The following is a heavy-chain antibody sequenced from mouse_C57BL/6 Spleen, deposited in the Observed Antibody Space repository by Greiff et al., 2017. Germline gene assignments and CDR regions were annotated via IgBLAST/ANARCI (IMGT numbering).Heavy chain of an antibody. V-gene: IGHV1-82*01. CDR3: AREGGLLPRDFDV. J-gene: IGHJ1*03. D-gene: IGHD1-1*01. Sequence: VQLQQSGPELVKPGASVKISCKASGYAFSSSWMNWVKQRPGKGLEWIGRIYPGDGDTNYNGKFKGKATLTADKSSSTAYMQLSSLTSEDSAVYFCAREGGLLPRDFDVGGTGTAVTVSS. CDR2: IYPGDGDT. CDR1: GYAFSSSW.